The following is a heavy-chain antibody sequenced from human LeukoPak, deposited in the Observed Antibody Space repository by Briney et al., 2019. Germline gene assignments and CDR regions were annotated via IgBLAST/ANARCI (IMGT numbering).Heavy chain of an antibody. D-gene: IGHD3-16*01. J-gene: IGHJ4*02. CDR3: ARGGGRHVEY. V-gene: IGHV3-74*01. CDR2: SSTDGSST. CDR1: GFTFTRYW. Sequence: GGSLRLSCAASGFTFTRYWMHWVRQVPGKGLVWVSRSSTDGSSTTYADSVRGRFTISRDNAKNSLYLQMNILRAEDTAVYYWARGGGRHVEYWGQGNLVTVSS.